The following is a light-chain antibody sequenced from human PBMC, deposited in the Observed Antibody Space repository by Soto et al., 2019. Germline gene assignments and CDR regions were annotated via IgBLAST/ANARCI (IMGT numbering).Light chain of an antibody. CDR2: EVS. Sequence: QSALTQPASVSGSPGQSITISCTGTSSDVGSYNLVSWYQQHPGKAPKLMIYEVSKRPSGVSNRFSGSKSGNTASLTISGLQAEDEADYYCCSYAGSSTHYVFGTGTKVTV. CDR3: CSYAGSSTHYV. V-gene: IGLV2-23*02. CDR1: SSDVGSYNL. J-gene: IGLJ1*01.